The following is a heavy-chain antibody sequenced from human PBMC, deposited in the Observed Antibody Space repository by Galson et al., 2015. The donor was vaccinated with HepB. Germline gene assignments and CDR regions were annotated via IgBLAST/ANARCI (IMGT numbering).Heavy chain of an antibody. D-gene: IGHD6-19*01. CDR1: GFTFSGHY. CDR3: ARISVTTVAGKDYYSMDV. CDR2: TGSKANSYTT. Sequence: LRLSCAAFGFTFSGHYMDWVRQAPGKGLEWVGRTGSKANSYTTYYATSLQGRFSISRDDSKNSLYLQMNSLKTEDTANYYCARISVTTVAGKDYYSMDVLGQGTTVTVSS. J-gene: IGHJ6*02. V-gene: IGHV3-72*01.